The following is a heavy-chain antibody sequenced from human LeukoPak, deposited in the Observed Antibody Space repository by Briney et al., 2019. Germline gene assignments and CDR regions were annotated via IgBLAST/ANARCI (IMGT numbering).Heavy chain of an antibody. CDR1: GFTFGNYG. D-gene: IGHD4-23*01. J-gene: IGHJ4*02. Sequence: GGSLRLSCAASGFTFGNYGMGWVRQAPGKGLEWLSALTGTGGSPYYADSARGRFTISRDNSKNTLYLQMNSLRAEDTAVYYCAKDTTLHYGGNGYFDYWGQGTLVTVSS. CDR2: LTGTGGSP. CDR3: AKDTTLHYGGNGYFDY. V-gene: IGHV3-23*01.